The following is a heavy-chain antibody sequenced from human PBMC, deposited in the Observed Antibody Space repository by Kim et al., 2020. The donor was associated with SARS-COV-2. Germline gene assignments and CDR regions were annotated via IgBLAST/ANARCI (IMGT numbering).Heavy chain of an antibody. D-gene: IGHD3-10*02. Sequence: GRFTISRDDSKNTLYLQMNSLKTEDTAVYYCTRDRYPPLIVFGYYYYGMDVWGQGTTVTVSS. CDR3: TRDRYPPLIVFGYYYYGMDV. V-gene: IGHV3-15*01. J-gene: IGHJ6*02.